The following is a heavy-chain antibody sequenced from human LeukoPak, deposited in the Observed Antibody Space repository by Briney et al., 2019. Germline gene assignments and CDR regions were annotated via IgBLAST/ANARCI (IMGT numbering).Heavy chain of an antibody. V-gene: IGHV3-11*04. D-gene: IGHD3-10*01. Sequence: GGSLRLSCAASGFTFSDYYMNWIRQAPGKGLEWVSYISSSGSSIQYADSVKGRFTISRDNAKNSLYLQMNGLRADDTAVYYCARGGSYCPNNDYWGQGTLVTVSS. CDR2: ISSSGSSI. CDR1: GFTFSDYY. CDR3: ARGGSYCPNNDY. J-gene: IGHJ4*02.